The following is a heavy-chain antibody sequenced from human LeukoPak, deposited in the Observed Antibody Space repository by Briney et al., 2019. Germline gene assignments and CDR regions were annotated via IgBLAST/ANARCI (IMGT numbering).Heavy chain of an antibody. J-gene: IGHJ6*02. CDR2: INPSGGST. V-gene: IGHV1-46*01. Sequence: ASVKVSCKASGYTFTSYYMHWVRQAPGQGLEWMGIINPSGGSTSYAQKFQGRVTMTRDTSTSTVYMELSSLRSEDTAVYYCARDGITIFGVVIHGGMVVWGQGTTVTVSS. D-gene: IGHD3-3*01. CDR3: ARDGITIFGVVIHGGMVV. CDR1: GYTFTSYY.